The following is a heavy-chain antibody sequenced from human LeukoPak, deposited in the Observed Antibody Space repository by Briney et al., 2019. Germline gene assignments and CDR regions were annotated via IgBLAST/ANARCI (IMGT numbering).Heavy chain of an antibody. CDR2: ISVSDST. D-gene: IGHD3-3*01. CDR1: GFIFSSYA. V-gene: IGHV3-23*01. J-gene: IGHJ4*02. CDR3: ALSGGINWYGLEC. Sequence: AGGSLRLSCAGSGFIFSSYAMSWVRQAPGKGLEWISAISVSDSTYYEDPVKGRFTISRDNSKNTLYLQMNSLRDDDTAVYYCALSGGINWYGLECWGQGTLVTVSS.